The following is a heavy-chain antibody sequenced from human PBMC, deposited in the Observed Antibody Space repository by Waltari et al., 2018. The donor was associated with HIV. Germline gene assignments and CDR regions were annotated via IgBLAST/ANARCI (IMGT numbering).Heavy chain of an antibody. Sequence: QVQLVQSGAEVKKPGASVKVSCKASGYTFTGYYMHWVRQAPGQGLEWMGWINPNSGGTNYAQKFQGRVTMTRDTSISTAYMELSRLRSDDTAVYYCARDRARTTDYYYYYGMDVWGQGTTVTVSS. CDR1: GYTFTGYY. CDR2: INPNSGGT. CDR3: ARDRARTTDYYYYYGMDV. V-gene: IGHV1-2*02. J-gene: IGHJ6*02. D-gene: IGHD1-7*01.